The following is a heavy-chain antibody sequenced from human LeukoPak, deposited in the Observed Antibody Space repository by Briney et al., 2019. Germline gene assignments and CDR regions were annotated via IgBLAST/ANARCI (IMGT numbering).Heavy chain of an antibody. D-gene: IGHD2-15*01. J-gene: IGHJ4*02. V-gene: IGHV1-2*02. CDR1: GYTFTGYY. CDR3: ARDPVVVAATPGGTPDY. CDR2: INPNSGGT. Sequence: ASVKVSCKASGYTFTGYYMHWVRQVPGQGLEWMGWINPNSGGTNYAQKFQGRVTMTRDTSISTAYMELSRLRSDDTAVYYCARDPVVVAATPGGTPDYWGQGTLVTVSS.